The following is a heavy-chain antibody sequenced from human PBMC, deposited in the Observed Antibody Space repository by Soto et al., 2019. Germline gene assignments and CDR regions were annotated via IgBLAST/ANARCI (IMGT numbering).Heavy chain of an antibody. J-gene: IGHJ6*02. Sequence: GGSLRLSFAASGFTVSIYSMNWVRQAPGKGLEWVSSISSSSSYIYYADSVKGRFTISRDNAKNSLYLQMNSLRAEDTAVYYCARAPITIFGVVIDGMDVWGQGTTVTVSS. D-gene: IGHD3-3*01. V-gene: IGHV3-21*01. CDR1: GFTVSIYS. CDR2: ISSSSSYI. CDR3: ARAPITIFGVVIDGMDV.